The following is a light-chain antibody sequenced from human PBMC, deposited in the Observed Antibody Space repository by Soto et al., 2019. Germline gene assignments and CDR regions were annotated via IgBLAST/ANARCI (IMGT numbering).Light chain of an antibody. CDR3: QQYNNWSRT. Sequence: EIVMTQSPSTLSVSPGERATLSWGASQSVSSNLAWYQQKPGQSPRLLIYGASTRATGIPARFSGSGSGTEFTLTISSLQSEDFAVYYCQQYNNWSRTFGQGTKVDIK. CDR1: QSVSSN. J-gene: IGKJ1*01. CDR2: GAS. V-gene: IGKV3-15*01.